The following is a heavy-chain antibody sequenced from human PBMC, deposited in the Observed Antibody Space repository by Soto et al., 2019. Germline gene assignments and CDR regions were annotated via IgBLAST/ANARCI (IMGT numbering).Heavy chain of an antibody. Sequence: QLVQSGAEVKKPGSSVKVSCKASGGPFNIFAVTWVRQAPGQGLQWIGGINPLFNAPHYAQKFRGRITITAEDASSTTHMELSGLISDDTATYYCALSYGSYHYGAYWGQGTPVAVSS. CDR2: INPLFNAP. V-gene: IGHV1-69*01. CDR3: ALSYGSYHYGAY. D-gene: IGHD3-16*01. J-gene: IGHJ4*02. CDR1: GGPFNIFA.